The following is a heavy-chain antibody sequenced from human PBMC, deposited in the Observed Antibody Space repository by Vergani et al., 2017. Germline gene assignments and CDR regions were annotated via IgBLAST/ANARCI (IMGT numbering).Heavy chain of an antibody. CDR1: GFSLSTSGVG. Sequence: QITLKESGPTLVKPTQTLTLTCTFSGFSLSTSGVGVGWIRQPPGKALEWLALIYWNDDKRYSPSLKSRLTITKDTSKNQVVLTMTNMDPVDTATYYCAHEATVVTPGWFDPGGQGTLVTVSS. D-gene: IGHD4-23*01. CDR3: AHEATVVTPGWFDP. V-gene: IGHV2-5*01. CDR2: IYWNDDK. J-gene: IGHJ5*02.